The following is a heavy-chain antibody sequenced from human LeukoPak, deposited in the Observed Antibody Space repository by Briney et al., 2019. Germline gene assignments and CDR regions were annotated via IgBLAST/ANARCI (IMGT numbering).Heavy chain of an antibody. CDR3: ARGRITMVRVDAFDI. CDR2: IIPIFGTA. CDR1: GGTFSSYA. Sequence: ASVKVSCKASGGTFSSYAISWVRQAPGQGLEWMGGIIPIFGTANYAQKFQGRVTITADKSTSTAYMELSSLRSEDTAVYYCARGRITMVRVDAFDIWGQGTMVTVSS. D-gene: IGHD3-10*01. V-gene: IGHV1-69*06. J-gene: IGHJ3*02.